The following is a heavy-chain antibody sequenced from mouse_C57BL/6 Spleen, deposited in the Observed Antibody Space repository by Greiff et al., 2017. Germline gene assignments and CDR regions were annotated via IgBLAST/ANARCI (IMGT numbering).Heavy chain of an antibody. Sequence: EVHLVESGGGLVQPGGSLKLSCAASGFTFSDYYMYWVRQTPEKKLEWVAYISNGGGSTYYPDTVKGRFTISRDNAKNTLYLQMSRLKSEDTAMYYCARHRDGGFDYWGQGTTLTVSS. CDR1: GFTFSDYY. D-gene: IGHD3-3*01. CDR3: ARHRDGGFDY. V-gene: IGHV5-12*01. J-gene: IGHJ2*01. CDR2: ISNGGGST.